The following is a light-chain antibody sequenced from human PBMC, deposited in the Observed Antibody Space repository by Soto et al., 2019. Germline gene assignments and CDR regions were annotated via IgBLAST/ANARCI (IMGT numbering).Light chain of an antibody. CDR2: EVS. J-gene: IGLJ1*01. CDR1: SSDVGNYDL. Sequence: QSVLTQPASVSGSPGQSITISCTGSSSDVGNYDLVSWYQRHPGKAPNLLIYEVSKRPSEVSDRFSGSKSGNTASLTISGLQAEDEADYYCCSYAGSSTYVFGTGTKVTVL. CDR3: CSYAGSSTYV. V-gene: IGLV2-23*02.